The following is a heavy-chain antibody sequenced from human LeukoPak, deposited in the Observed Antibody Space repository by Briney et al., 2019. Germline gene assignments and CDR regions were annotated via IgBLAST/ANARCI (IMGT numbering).Heavy chain of an antibody. CDR3: ARTPTGYYYYMDV. J-gene: IGHJ6*03. CDR1: GGSVNSYY. Sequence: PSETLSLTCTVSGGSVNSYYWSWIRQPPGKGLEWIGYVYYSGSTNSNPSLKSRVTMSVDTSKNQVSLKLTSVTAADTAVYYCARTPTGYYYYMDVWGKGTTVTVSS. D-gene: IGHD4-17*01. CDR2: VYYSGST. V-gene: IGHV4-59*02.